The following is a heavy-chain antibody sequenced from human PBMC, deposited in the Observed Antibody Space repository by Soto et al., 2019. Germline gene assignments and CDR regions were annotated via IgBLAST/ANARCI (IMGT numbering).Heavy chain of an antibody. CDR2: IDWNDDK. Sequence: QITLKESGPTLVKPTQTLTLTCTFSGFSLSTSGVGVGWIRQPPGKALEWLALIDWNDDKRYSPSLKSRLTITKDTSKNQVVLTMTNMDPVDTATYYCAHRQPLPQWLARYNWFDPWGQGTLVTVSS. V-gene: IGHV2-5*01. CDR3: AHRQPLPQWLARYNWFDP. D-gene: IGHD6-19*01. J-gene: IGHJ5*02. CDR1: GFSLSTSGVG.